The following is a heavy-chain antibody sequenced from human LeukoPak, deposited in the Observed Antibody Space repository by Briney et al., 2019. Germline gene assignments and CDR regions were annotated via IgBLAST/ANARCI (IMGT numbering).Heavy chain of an antibody. D-gene: IGHD2-2*01. J-gene: IGHJ5*02. V-gene: IGHV3-11*01. CDR1: GFTFSDYY. Sequence: GGSLRLSCAASGFTFSDYYMSWIRQAPGKGLEWVSYISSSVSTIYYADSVKGRFTISRDNAKNSLYLQMNSLRAEDTAVYYCARQADIVVVPAGTFDPWGQGTLVTVSS. CDR3: ARQADIVVVPAGTFDP. CDR2: ISSSVSTI.